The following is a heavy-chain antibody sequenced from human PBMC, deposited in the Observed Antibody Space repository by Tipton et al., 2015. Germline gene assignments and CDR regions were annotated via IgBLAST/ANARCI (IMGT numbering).Heavy chain of an antibody. CDR3: ARHGIGWYYYDY. J-gene: IGHJ4*02. Sequence: TLSFTCSVSGGSVSSANYYWGWIRKPPGQGLEWIGSISYSGSIYCNPSLKGRVTMSEGSSKTHFSLNLNTVTAADTVVYYCARHGIGWYYYDYCGQGILITVSS. CDR1: GGSVSSANYY. V-gene: IGHV4-39*01. CDR2: ISYSGSI. D-gene: IGHD6-19*01.